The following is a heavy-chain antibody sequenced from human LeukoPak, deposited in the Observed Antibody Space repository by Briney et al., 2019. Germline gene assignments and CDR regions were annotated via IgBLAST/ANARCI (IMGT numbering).Heavy chain of an antibody. CDR1: TFTFSDYS. D-gene: IGHD1-26*01. J-gene: IGHJ4*02. Sequence: GGSLRLSCAASTFTFSDYSMNWVRQAPGKGLEWVSYISSRSSTIYYADSVKGRFTISRDNAKNLMYLQMNSLRAEDTAVYYCARDRIKSGSYYFDYWGQGALVTVSS. CDR3: ARDRIKSGSYYFDY. CDR2: ISSRSSTI. V-gene: IGHV3-48*01.